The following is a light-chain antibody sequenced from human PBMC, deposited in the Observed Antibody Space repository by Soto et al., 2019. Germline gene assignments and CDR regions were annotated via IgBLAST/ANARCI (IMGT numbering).Light chain of an antibody. CDR1: SGHSSYA. Sequence: QSVLTQSPSASASLGASVKHTCTLSSGHSSYAIAWHQQQPEKGPRYLMKLNSDGSHSKGDGIPDRFSGSSSGAERYLTISSLQSEDEADYYCQTWGTGIWVFGGGTKLTVL. J-gene: IGLJ3*02. V-gene: IGLV4-69*01. CDR2: LNSDGSH. CDR3: QTWGTGIWV.